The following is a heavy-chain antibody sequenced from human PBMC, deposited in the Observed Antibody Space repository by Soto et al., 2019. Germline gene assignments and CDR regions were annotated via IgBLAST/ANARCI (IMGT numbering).Heavy chain of an antibody. CDR2: IYPGDSDT. CDR3: VRPFDSSSWYDY. D-gene: IGHD6-13*01. CDR1: GYSFTSYW. Sequence: PGEYLKISCQGSGYSFTSYWIGWVRQTPGKGLEWMGMIYPGDSDTRYSPSFQGQVTISADKSISAAFLQWSSLKASDTAMYYCVRPFDSSSWYDYRGQGPLGTVSS. J-gene: IGHJ4*02. V-gene: IGHV5-51*01.